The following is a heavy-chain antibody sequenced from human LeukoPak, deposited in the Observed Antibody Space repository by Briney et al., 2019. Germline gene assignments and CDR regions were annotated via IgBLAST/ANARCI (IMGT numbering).Heavy chain of an antibody. D-gene: IGHD4/OR15-4a*01. V-gene: IGHV4-59*08. Sequence: SETLSLTCAVYGGPFSGYYWSWIRQPPGKGLEWIGHIYSTGSTTLSLSLTSRIIMSADTSNNRISLKVNSVTAADTAVYYCARHRSEGCYPLDSWGGGALVTSS. CDR2: IYSTGST. CDR1: GGPFSGYY. CDR3: ARHRSEGCYPLDS. J-gene: IGHJ4*02.